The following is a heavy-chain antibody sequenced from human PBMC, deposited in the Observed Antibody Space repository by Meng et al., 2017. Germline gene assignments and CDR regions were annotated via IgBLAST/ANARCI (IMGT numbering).Heavy chain of an antibody. J-gene: IGHJ4*02. Sequence: GQRWGAGGGLVRPGGSRGLSCSASGLLFGSYGTHWVRQAPGKGLVWVSRINSDGCSTSYGDAVQGRFTISRDNAKNTLYLQMNSLSAEDPAVYYCARDRGLLSGTSDYWGQGTLVTVSS. V-gene: IGHV3-74*01. D-gene: IGHD2-21*02. CDR1: GLLFGSYG. CDR2: INSDGCST. CDR3: ARDRGLLSGTSDY.